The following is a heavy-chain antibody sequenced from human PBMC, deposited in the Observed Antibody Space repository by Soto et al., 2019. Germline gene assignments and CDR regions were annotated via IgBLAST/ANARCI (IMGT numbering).Heavy chain of an antibody. CDR1: GGPISIGGSS. CDR3: ARVPGP. J-gene: IGHJ5*02. CDR2: IYDSGSS. Sequence: SETLSLTCAVSGGPISIGGSSWSWIRQPPGKGLEWIGYIYDSGSSYYNPSLKSRVTISVDRSKNQFSLKLSSVNAADTAVYYCARVPGPWGQGTLVTVSS. V-gene: IGHV4-30-2*01.